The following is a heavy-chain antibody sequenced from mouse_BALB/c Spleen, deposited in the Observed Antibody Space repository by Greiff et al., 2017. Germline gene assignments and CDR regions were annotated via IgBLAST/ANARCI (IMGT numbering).Heavy chain of an antibody. J-gene: IGHJ4*01. V-gene: IGHV14-3*02. D-gene: IGHD1-1*01. CDR2: IDPANGNT. CDR1: GFNIKDTY. Sequence: EVQLQQSGAELVKPGASVKLSCTASGFNIKDTYMHWVKQRPEQGLEWIGRIDPANGNTKYDPKFQGKATITADTSSNTAYLQLSSLTSEDTAVYYCARSDDGSSYDAMDYWGQGTSVTVSS. CDR3: ARSDDGSSYDAMDY.